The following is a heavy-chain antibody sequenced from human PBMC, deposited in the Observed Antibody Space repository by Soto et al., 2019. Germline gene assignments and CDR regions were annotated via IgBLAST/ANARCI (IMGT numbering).Heavy chain of an antibody. CDR3: AKDQIVVVVAATAWDY. J-gene: IGHJ4*02. V-gene: IGHV3-23*01. CDR1: GFTFSSYA. Sequence: GGSLRLSCAASGFTFSSYAMSWVRQAPGKGLEWVSAISGSGGSTYYADSVKGRFTISRDNSKNTLYLQMNSLRAEDTAVYYCAKDQIVVVVAATAWDYWGQGTLVTVS. D-gene: IGHD2-15*01. CDR2: ISGSGGST.